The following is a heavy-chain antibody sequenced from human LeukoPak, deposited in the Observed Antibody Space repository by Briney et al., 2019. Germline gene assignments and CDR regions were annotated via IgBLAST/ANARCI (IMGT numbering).Heavy chain of an antibody. Sequence: GESLRLSCAASGFTFGSYAMSWVRQTPGKSLEWVSIITNGGVTTYYADSVRGRFTISRDNSKNMLYLQMNSLRAEDTAVYYCVRAAPGDCSSTSCSLFDNWGQGILVTVSS. CDR2: ITNGGVTT. J-gene: IGHJ4*02. CDR1: GFTFGSYA. V-gene: IGHV3-23*01. CDR3: VRAAPGDCSSTSCSLFDN. D-gene: IGHD2-2*01.